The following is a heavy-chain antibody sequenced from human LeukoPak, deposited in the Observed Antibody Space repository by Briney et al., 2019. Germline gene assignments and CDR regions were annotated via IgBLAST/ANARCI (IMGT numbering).Heavy chain of an antibody. CDR1: GGTFSSYA. J-gene: IGHJ6*03. CDR2: IIPIFGTA. Sequence: GASVKVSCKASGGTFSSYAISCVRRAPGQRLERMGGIIPIFGTANYAQKFQGRVTITTDESASTAYMELSSLRSEDTAVYYCATPGGPYYYYYMDVWGKGTTVTVSS. CDR3: ATPGGPYYYYYMDV. D-gene: IGHD1-26*01. V-gene: IGHV1-69*05.